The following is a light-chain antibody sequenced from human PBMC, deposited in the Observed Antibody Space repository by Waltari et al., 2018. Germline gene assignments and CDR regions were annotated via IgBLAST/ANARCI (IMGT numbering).Light chain of an antibody. Sequence: SALTQPDSVSGSPGQSITISCSGISSDSGGYEYVSWYQQHPGKAPKVIIYDVNNRPSGVSNRFSGSKSGSSASLTISGLQAEDEADYYCSSFTRSTTGIFGGGTKVTVL. V-gene: IGLV2-14*03. CDR2: DVN. J-gene: IGLJ2*01. CDR3: SSFTRSTTGI. CDR1: SSDSGGYEY.